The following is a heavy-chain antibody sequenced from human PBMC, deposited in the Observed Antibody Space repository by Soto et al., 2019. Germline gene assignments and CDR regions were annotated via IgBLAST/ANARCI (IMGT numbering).Heavy chain of an antibody. J-gene: IGHJ4*02. D-gene: IGHD5-12*01. V-gene: IGHV1-69*05. CDR3: ERDNTVEMATILTYY. Sequence: QVQLVQSGAEVKKPGSSVKVSCKASGGTFSSYAISWVRQAPGQGLEWMGGIIPIFGTANYAQKFQGRVTITPDESTSTADMEPSSLISEDTAVYYCERDNTVEMATILTYYWGQGTLVTVSS. CDR1: GGTFSSYA. CDR2: IIPIFGTA.